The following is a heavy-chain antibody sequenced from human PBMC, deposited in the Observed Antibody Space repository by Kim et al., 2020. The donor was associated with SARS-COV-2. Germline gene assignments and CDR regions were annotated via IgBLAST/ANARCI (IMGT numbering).Heavy chain of an antibody. Sequence: GGSLRLSCAASGFTFSSYGMHWVRQAPGKGLEWVAVISYDGSNKYYADSVKGRFTISRDNSKNTLYLQMNSLRAEDTAVYYCAKDRAARRTGYYGMDVWG. V-gene: IGHV3-30*18. D-gene: IGHD6-6*01. CDR2: ISYDGSNK. CDR3: AKDRAARRTGYYGMDV. J-gene: IGHJ6*01. CDR1: GFTFSSYG.